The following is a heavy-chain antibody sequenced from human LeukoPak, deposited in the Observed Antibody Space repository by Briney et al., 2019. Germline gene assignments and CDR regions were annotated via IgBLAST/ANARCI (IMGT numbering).Heavy chain of an antibody. V-gene: IGHV1-46*01. CDR3: AILVGATRVLDY. D-gene: IGHD1-26*01. J-gene: IGHJ4*02. Sequence: ASVKVSCKASGYTFTSYGISWVRQAPGQGLEWMGIINPSGGSTSYAQKFQGRVTMTRDTSTSTVYMELSSLRSEDTAVYYCAILVGATRVLDYWGQGTLVTVSS. CDR1: GYTFTSYG. CDR2: INPSGGST.